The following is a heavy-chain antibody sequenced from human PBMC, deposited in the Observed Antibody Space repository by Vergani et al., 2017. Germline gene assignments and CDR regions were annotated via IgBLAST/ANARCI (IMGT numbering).Heavy chain of an antibody. CDR3: ARDRLGYSSSWYLLDY. J-gene: IGHJ4*02. V-gene: IGHV4-59*01. CDR1: GGSISSYY. D-gene: IGHD6-13*01. CDR2: IYYSGST. Sequence: QVQLQESGPGLVKPSETLSLTCTVSGGSISSYYWSWIRQPPGKGLEWIGYIYYSGSTNYNPSLRSRVTISVDTSKNQFSLKLSSVTAADTAVYSCARDRLGYSSSWYLLDYWGQGTLVTVSS.